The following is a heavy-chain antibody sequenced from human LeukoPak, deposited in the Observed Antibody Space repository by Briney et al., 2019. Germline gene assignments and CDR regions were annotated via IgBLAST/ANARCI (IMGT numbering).Heavy chain of an antibody. V-gene: IGHV4-34*01. D-gene: IGHD6-13*01. CDR2: INHGGST. CDR1: GGSFSSHY. J-gene: IGHJ4*02. Sequence: NPSETLSLTCAVSGGSFSSHYWNWIRQPPGKGLEWIGEINHGGSTNYNPSLKSRVTISVDTSQNQFSLRLSSVTAADTAVYYCARGRYVTTRGGAAAGFLDYWGQGTLVTVSS. CDR3: ARGRYVTTRGGAAAGFLDY.